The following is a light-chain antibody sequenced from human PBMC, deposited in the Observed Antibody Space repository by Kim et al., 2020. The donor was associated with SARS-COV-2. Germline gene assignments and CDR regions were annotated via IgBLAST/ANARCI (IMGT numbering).Light chain of an antibody. CDR2: EVS. CDR3: SSYAGSNNLV. J-gene: IGLJ3*02. CDR1: RSDVGGYNY. Sequence: GQSVTISGTGTRSDVGGYNYVSWYQQHPGKAPKLMIYEVSKRPSGVPDRFSGSKSGNTASLTVSGLQAEDEADYYCSSYAGSNNLVFGGGTKLTVL. V-gene: IGLV2-8*01.